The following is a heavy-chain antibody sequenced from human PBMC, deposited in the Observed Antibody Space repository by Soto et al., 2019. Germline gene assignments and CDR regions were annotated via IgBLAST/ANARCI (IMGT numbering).Heavy chain of an antibody. J-gene: IGHJ4*02. D-gene: IGHD3-10*01. Sequence: ASVKVSCKAPGGTFSSYAISWVRQAPGQGLEWMGGIIPIFGTANYAQKFQGRVTITADESTSTAYMELSSPRSEDTAVYYCARGEVYFCARGSGSYYQVDYWGQGTLVTVSS. CDR2: IIPIFGTA. CDR3: ARGEVYFCARGSGSYYQVDY. V-gene: IGHV1-69*13. CDR1: GGTFSSYA.